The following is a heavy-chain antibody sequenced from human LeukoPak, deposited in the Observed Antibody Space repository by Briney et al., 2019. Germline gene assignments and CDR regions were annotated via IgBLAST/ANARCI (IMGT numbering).Heavy chain of an antibody. V-gene: IGHV3-74*01. CDR1: GFTFSSYW. CDR2: INSAGSIT. Sequence: GGSLRLSCAASGFTFSSYWMHWVRQAPGKGLVWVSRINSAGSITNYADSVRGRFTVSRDNAKNTLYLQLNSLTIEDTAVYYCLGGADGYGVFDYWGQGSLVTVSA. D-gene: IGHD5-24*01. CDR3: LGGADGYGVFDY. J-gene: IGHJ4*02.